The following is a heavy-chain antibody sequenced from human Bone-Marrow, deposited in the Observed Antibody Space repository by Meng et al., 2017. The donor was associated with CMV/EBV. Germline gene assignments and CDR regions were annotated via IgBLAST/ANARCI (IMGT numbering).Heavy chain of an antibody. V-gene: IGHV1-2*02. CDR2: INPNSGGT. D-gene: IGHD3-3*01. J-gene: IGHJ6*02. CDR1: GYTFTGYY. Sequence: ASVKVSCKASGYTFTGYYMHWVRQAPGQGLEWTGWINPNSGGTNYAQKFQGRVTMTRDTSISTAYMELSRLRSDDTAVYYCARGVGGRNGQVGWLPSHPGYGMDVWGQGTTVTVSS. CDR3: ARGVGGRNGQVGWLPSHPGYGMDV.